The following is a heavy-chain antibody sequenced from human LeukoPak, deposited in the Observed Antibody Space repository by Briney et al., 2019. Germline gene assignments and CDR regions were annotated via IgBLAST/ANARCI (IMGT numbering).Heavy chain of an antibody. CDR3: ARGLTYYDILTGSYYMDV. CDR2: IYYSGST. Sequence: SETLSLTCAVSGGSISSDGYSWSWIRQPPGKGLEWIGYIYYSGSTYYNPSLKSRVTISVDTSKNQFSLKLSSVTAADTAVYYCARGLTYYDILTGSYYMDVWGKGTTVTISS. D-gene: IGHD3-9*01. V-gene: IGHV4-30-4*07. CDR1: GGSISSDGYS. J-gene: IGHJ6*03.